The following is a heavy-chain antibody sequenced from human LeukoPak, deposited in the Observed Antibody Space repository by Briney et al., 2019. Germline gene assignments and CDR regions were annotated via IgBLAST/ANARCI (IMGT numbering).Heavy chain of an antibody. D-gene: IGHD3-22*01. Sequence: TSETLSLTCAVYGGSFSGYYWSWIRQPPGKGLEWIGEIKHSGSTNYNPSLKSRVTIAVDTSKNQFSLKLSSVTAADTAVYSCAREYYYDSSGAPDAFDIWGQGTMVTVSS. V-gene: IGHV4-34*01. CDR1: GGSFSGYY. CDR3: AREYYYDSSGAPDAFDI. CDR2: IKHSGST. J-gene: IGHJ3*02.